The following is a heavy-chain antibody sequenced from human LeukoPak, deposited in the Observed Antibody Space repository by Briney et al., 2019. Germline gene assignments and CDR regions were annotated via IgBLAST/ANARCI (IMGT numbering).Heavy chain of an antibody. CDR1: GFTFSDYA. Sequence: GRSLRLSCAASGFTFSDYAMHWVRQAPGEGLEWVAVISKDGSDKYYPGSVRGRFTISRDNSKNTIYLQMDSLRAEDTAIYYCARDYWWNYDYWGQGTLVIVSS. D-gene: IGHD1-7*01. V-gene: IGHV3-30-3*01. CDR2: ISKDGSDK. J-gene: IGHJ4*02. CDR3: ARDYWWNYDY.